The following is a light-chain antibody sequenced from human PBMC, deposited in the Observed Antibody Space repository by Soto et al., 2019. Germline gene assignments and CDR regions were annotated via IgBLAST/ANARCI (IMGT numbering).Light chain of an antibody. CDR3: QQYSDLPMT. CDR2: GAS. V-gene: IGKV3-20*01. Sequence: VVMTQSPDTLPVSPGERATLSCRASQSVSTNLAWYQHKPGQAPRLLMYGASSRATGTPDRISGGGSGTDFTLTISRLEPEDFAVYFCQQYSDLPMTFGQGTRLEIK. CDR1: QSVSTN. J-gene: IGKJ5*01.